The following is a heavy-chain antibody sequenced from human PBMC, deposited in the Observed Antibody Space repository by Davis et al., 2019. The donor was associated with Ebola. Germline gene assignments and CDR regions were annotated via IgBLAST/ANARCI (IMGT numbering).Heavy chain of an antibody. Sequence: SGPTLVKPTQTLTLTCTFSGFSLCTSGVGVGWIRQPPGKALEWLALIYWDDDKRYSPSLKSRLTITKDTSKNQVVLTMTNMDPVDTATYYCAHIRTYYDFWSGYYNYYYGMDVWGQGTTVTVSS. V-gene: IGHV2-5*02. D-gene: IGHD3-3*01. CDR3: AHIRTYYDFWSGYYNYYYGMDV. CDR1: GFSLCTSGVG. J-gene: IGHJ6*02. CDR2: IYWDDDK.